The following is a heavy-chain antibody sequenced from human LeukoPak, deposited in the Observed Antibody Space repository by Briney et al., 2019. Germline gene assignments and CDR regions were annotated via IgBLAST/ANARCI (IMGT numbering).Heavy chain of an antibody. D-gene: IGHD4-17*01. J-gene: IGHJ6*02. Sequence: GASAKVSCKASGYTFTGYYMHWVRQAPGQGLGWMGWINPNSGGTNYAQKFQGSVTMTRQPSISTAYMELSRLRSDDTAVYYCARDYKPTVTTYYYYYGMDVWGQRTTVTVSS. CDR2: INPNSGGT. V-gene: IGHV1-2*02. CDR1: GYTFTGYY. CDR3: ARDYKPTVTTYYYYYGMDV.